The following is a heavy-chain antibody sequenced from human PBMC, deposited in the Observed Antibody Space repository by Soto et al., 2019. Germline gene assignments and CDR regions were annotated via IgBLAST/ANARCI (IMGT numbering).Heavy chain of an antibody. CDR3: SRECSRSSGGDWFDP. D-gene: IGHD6-6*01. J-gene: IGHJ5*02. V-gene: IGHV3-33*01. CDR2: IWSDGSNK. CDR1: GFTFSSYG. Sequence: QVQLVESGGGVGQPGRSLRLSCAASGFTFSSYGMHWVRQAPGKGLEWVSVIWSDGSNKYYADSVKGRFTISRDNSKNTQDLQMNSLRDEGSAVYYCSRECSRSSGGDWFDPWGQGTLVTV.